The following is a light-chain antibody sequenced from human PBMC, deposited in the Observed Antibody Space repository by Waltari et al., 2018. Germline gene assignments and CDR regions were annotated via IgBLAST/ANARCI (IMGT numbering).Light chain of an antibody. J-gene: IGKJ1*01. V-gene: IGKV4-1*01. Sequence: DIVMTQSPDSLAVSLGERATINCKSSQSVLYSSNNKNYLAWYQQKPGQPPKLLIYLASTRESGVPDRFSGSGSGTDFTLTISSPQAEDVAVYYCQQYYSTPTFGQGTKVEIK. CDR2: LAS. CDR1: QSVLYSSNNKNY. CDR3: QQYYSTPT.